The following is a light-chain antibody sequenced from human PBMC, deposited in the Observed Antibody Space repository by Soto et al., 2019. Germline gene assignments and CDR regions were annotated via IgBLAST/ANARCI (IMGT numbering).Light chain of an antibody. V-gene: IGKV1-8*01. Sequence: AIRMTQSPSSFSASTGDRVTITCRASQGISSYLAWYQQKPGKAPKLLISAASPLQSGVPSRFSGRGSGTDCTLTISCPQSEDFATYYWQQYDRYPITFGQGTRLEIK. CDR2: AAS. CDR3: QQYDRYPIT. CDR1: QGISSY. J-gene: IGKJ5*01.